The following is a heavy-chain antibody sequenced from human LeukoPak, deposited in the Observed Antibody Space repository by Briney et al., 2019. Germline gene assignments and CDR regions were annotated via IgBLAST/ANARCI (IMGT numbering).Heavy chain of an antibody. V-gene: IGHV1-69*13. CDR1: GGTFTRYS. Sequence: SVKVSCKASGGTFTRYSITWVRQAPGQGLEWVGGVYPMYGTTNYAQRFQGRVTITADESTSTAYMELTSLRSDDTAVYFCAEDRDGYNTALGHWGQGTRVTVSS. CDR2: VYPMYGTT. J-gene: IGHJ4*02. D-gene: IGHD5-24*01. CDR3: AEDRDGYNTALGH.